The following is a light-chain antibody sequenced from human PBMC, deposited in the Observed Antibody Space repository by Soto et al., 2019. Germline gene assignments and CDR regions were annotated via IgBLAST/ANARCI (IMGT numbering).Light chain of an antibody. V-gene: IGKV3-20*01. J-gene: IGKJ1*01. Sequence: EIVLTQSPGTLSLSPGERATLSCRASQTISSTHLAWYQQKPGQAPRLLFNGASSRAAGIPDRFSASGSGADFTLTISRLEPEDFAVYYCQHYSTSWT. CDR1: QTISSTH. CDR2: GAS. CDR3: QHYSTSWT.